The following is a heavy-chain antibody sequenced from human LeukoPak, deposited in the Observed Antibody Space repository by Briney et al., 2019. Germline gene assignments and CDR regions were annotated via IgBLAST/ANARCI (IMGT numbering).Heavy chain of an antibody. J-gene: IGHJ6*02. V-gene: IGHV3-23*01. CDR3: AKVDPTSSPSRYYYYYGMDV. Sequence: GGSLRLSCAASGFTFSSYAMSWVRQAPGKGLEWVSAISGSGGSTYYADSVKGRFTISRDNSKNTLYLQMNSLRAEDTAVYYCAKVDPTSSPSRYYYYYGMDVWGQGTTVTVSS. CDR2: ISGSGGST. CDR1: GFTFSSYA.